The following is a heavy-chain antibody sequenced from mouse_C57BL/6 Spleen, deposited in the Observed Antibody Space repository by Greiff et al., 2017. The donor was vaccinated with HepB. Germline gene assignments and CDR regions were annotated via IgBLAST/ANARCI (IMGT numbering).Heavy chain of an antibody. D-gene: IGHD4-1*01. CDR1: GYTFTSYW. CDR2: IYPGSGST. V-gene: IGHV1-55*01. CDR3: ARGRTVYYAMDY. Sequence: VQLQQSGAELVKPGASVKMSCKASGYTFTSYWITWVKQRPGQGLEWIGDIYPGSGSTNYNEKFKSKATLTVDTSSSTAYMQLSSLTSEDSAVYYCARGRTVYYAMDYWGQGTSVTVSS. J-gene: IGHJ4*01.